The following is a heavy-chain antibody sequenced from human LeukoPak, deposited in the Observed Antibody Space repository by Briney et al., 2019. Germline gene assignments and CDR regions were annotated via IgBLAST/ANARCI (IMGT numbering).Heavy chain of an antibody. V-gene: IGHV4-59*08. CDR2: IYYRGST. J-gene: IGHJ3*02. Sequence: SETLSLTCTVSGGSISSYYWSWIRQPPGKGLEWIGYIYYRGSTNYNPSLKSRVTISVDTSKNQFSLKLSSVTAADTAVYYCARSGLAYCGGDCYLLDAFDIWGQGTTVTVSS. CDR1: GGSISSYY. CDR3: ARSGLAYCGGDCYLLDAFDI. D-gene: IGHD2-21*02.